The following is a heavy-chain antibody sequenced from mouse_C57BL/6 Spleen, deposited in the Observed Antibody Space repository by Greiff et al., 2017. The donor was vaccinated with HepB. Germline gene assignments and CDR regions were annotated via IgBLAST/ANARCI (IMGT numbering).Heavy chain of an antibody. V-gene: IGHV1-18*01. CDR3: ARAYDYDAMDY. J-gene: IGHJ4*01. Sequence: EVQLQQSGPGLVKPGASVKIPCKASGYTFTDYNMDWVKQSHGKSLEWIGDINPNNGGTIYNQKFKGKATLTVDKSSSTAYMELRSLTSEDTAVYYCARAYDYDAMDYWGQGTSVTVSS. D-gene: IGHD2-10*02. CDR2: INPNNGGT. CDR1: GYTFTDYN.